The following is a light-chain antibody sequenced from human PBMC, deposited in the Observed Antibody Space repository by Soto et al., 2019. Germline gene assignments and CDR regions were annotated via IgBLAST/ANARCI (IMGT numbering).Light chain of an antibody. Sequence: QSALTQPASVSGSPGQSITICCTGTSSDVGRYNYVSWYQQHPGKAPKLMIYDVNNRPSGVSNRFSGSKSGNTASLTISGLQAEDEADYYCSSYTSSSTRVVFGEGTKLTVL. CDR3: SSYTSSSTRVV. V-gene: IGLV2-14*01. J-gene: IGLJ2*01. CDR2: DVN. CDR1: SSDVGRYNY.